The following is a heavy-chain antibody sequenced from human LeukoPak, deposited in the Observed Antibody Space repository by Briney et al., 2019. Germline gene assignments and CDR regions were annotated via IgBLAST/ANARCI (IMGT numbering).Heavy chain of an antibody. V-gene: IGHV3-13*04. Sequence: GGSLRLSCAASGFTFSSYDMHWVRQGTGKRLEWVSTIGTAGDTYYSGSVKGRFTISRENAKNALYLQMNSLRAGDTAVYYCARATVGLDYWGQGTLVTVSS. D-gene: IGHD2-15*01. CDR1: GFTFSSYD. CDR2: IGTAGDT. CDR3: ARATVGLDY. J-gene: IGHJ4*02.